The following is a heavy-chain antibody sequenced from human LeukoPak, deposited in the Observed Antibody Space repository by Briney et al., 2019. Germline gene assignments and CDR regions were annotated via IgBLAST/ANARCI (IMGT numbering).Heavy chain of an antibody. CDR1: GFIFSNYA. D-gene: IGHD3-22*01. Sequence: GGSLRLSCAASGFIFSNYAMHWVRQAAGKGLGWVAYIRYDGSRKYYADSVNGRFTISRDNSKNTLYLQVHSLRGEDTAVYYCATETPDTSGSKLDYWGQGTLVTVSS. CDR3: ATETPDTSGSKLDY. J-gene: IGHJ4*02. CDR2: IRYDGSRK. V-gene: IGHV3-30*02.